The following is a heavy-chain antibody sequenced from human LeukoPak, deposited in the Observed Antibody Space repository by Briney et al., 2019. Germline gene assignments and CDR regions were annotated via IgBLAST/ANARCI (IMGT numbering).Heavy chain of an antibody. Sequence: SETLSLTCTVSGASITPTGTYYWSWIRQPAGKGLEWIGRIYTSGSTHYTPSFKSRVTISVDTSKTRFSLNLSSVTAADTAVYYCARETVAGSRFDPWGQGTLVTVSS. J-gene: IGHJ5*02. CDR1: GASITPTGTYY. CDR2: IYTSGST. D-gene: IGHD2-15*01. CDR3: ARETVAGSRFDP. V-gene: IGHV4-61*02.